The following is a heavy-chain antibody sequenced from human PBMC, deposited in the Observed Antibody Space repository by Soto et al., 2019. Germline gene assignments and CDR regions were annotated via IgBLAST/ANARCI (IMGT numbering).Heavy chain of an antibody. CDR1: GYTFTSYG. D-gene: IGHD5-18*01. Sequence: GASVKVSCKDSGYTFTSYGISWVRQDPGQGLEWMGWMSAYNGNKNYAQKLKGRVTMPTDPSTSTAYMELRSLRSDGTAVYYCARGLSAILRYYYYYGMEVWGQGTTVTVAS. V-gene: IGHV1-18*01. CDR3: ARGLSAILRYYYYYGMEV. CDR2: MSAYNGNK. J-gene: IGHJ6*02.